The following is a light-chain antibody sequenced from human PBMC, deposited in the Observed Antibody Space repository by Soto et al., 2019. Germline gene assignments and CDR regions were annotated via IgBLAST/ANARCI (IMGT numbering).Light chain of an antibody. V-gene: IGKV1-33*01. J-gene: IGKJ2*03. CDR1: QDITNF. CDR3: QQFDDVPYS. Sequence: DIQMTQSPSSLSASVGDRVTITRQASQDITNFLNWYQQKPGKAPKLLIYDASSLQTGVPSRFSGSGSGTDFSFTISSLQPEDIATYYCQQFDDVPYSFGQGTKVAIK. CDR2: DAS.